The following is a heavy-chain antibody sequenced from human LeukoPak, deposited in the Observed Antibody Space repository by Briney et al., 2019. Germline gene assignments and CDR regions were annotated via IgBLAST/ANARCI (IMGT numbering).Heavy chain of an antibody. J-gene: IGHJ3*02. CDR1: GFTFSSYA. Sequence: GGSLRLSCAASGFTFSSYAMSWVRQAPGKGLEWGSAISGSGGSTYYADSVKGRFTSSRDNSKHTLYLHMNSLRAEDTAVYYCVLYGDYESPDGFDIWGQGQWSPSLQ. V-gene: IGHV3-23*01. CDR2: ISGSGGST. CDR3: VLYGDYESPDGFDI. D-gene: IGHD4-17*01.